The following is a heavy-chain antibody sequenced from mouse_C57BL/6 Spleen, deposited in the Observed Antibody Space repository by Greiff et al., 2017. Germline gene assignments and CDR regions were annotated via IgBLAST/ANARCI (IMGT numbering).Heavy chain of an antibody. CDR1: GYTFTDYE. CDR3: TTFITTVGGFAY. J-gene: IGHJ3*01. V-gene: IGHV1-15*01. Sequence: VQLQQSGAELVRPGASVTLSCKASGYTFTDYEMHWVKQTPVHGLEWIGAIDPEPGGTAYNQKFKGKAILTADKSYSTAFMALRILTSEYSAVYYCTTFITTVGGFAYWGQGTLVTVSA. CDR2: IDPEPGGT. D-gene: IGHD1-1*01.